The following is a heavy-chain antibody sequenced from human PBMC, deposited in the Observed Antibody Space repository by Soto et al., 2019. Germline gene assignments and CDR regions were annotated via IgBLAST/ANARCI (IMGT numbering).Heavy chain of an antibody. CDR3: ASYGRGGYDLAFDY. J-gene: IGHJ4*02. D-gene: IGHD5-12*01. CDR1: GGTFSSYT. CDR2: IIPILGIA. V-gene: IGHV1-69*02. Sequence: SVKVSCKASGGTFSSYTISWVRQAPGQGLEWMGRIIPILGIANYAQKFQGRVTITADKSTSTAYMELSSLRSEDTAVYYCASYGRGGYDLAFDYWGQGTPVTVSS.